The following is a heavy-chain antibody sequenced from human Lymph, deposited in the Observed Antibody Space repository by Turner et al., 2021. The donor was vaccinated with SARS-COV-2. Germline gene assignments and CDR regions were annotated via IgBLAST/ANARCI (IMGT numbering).Heavy chain of an antibody. Sequence: QVQLVQSGAAVKKPGASVQVSCKASGYTFTGSYMHWVRQAPGQGLEWMGWINPNSGGTNYAQKFQGRVTMTRDTSISAAYMELSRLRSDDTAVYYCARDVERYNDFWSGYSGGYGMDVWGQGTTVTVSS. D-gene: IGHD3-3*01. V-gene: IGHV1-2*02. CDR1: GYTFTGSY. CDR2: INPNSGGT. J-gene: IGHJ6*02. CDR3: ARDVERYNDFWSGYSGGYGMDV.